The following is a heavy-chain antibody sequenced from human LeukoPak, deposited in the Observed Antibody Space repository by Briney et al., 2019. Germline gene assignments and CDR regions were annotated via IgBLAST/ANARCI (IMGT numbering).Heavy chain of an antibody. Sequence: PSETLSLTCTVSGGSISSGDCYWSWIRQPPGKGLEWIGYIYYSGSTYYNPSLKSRVTISVDTSKNQFSLKLSSVTAADTAVYYCAREGLAAAALDAFDIWGQGTMVTVSS. CDR1: GGSISSGDCY. V-gene: IGHV4-30-4*01. CDR2: IYYSGST. CDR3: AREGLAAAALDAFDI. D-gene: IGHD6-13*01. J-gene: IGHJ3*02.